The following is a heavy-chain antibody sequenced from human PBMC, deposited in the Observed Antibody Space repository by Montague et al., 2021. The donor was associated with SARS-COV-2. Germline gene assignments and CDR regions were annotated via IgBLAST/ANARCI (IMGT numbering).Heavy chain of an antibody. Sequence: SETLSLTCTVSGGSVSSNRDSWGWIRQPPGRGLGWIGTFSYSGSTYSNPSLNNRVSISRDTSRNHFSLKLTSVTTADTSVYYSARHDIFSNCFDPWGQGALVTVSS. V-gene: IGHV4-39*01. D-gene: IGHD3-9*01. CDR3: ARHDIFSNCFDP. J-gene: IGHJ5*02. CDR1: GGSVSSNRDS. CDR2: FSYSGST.